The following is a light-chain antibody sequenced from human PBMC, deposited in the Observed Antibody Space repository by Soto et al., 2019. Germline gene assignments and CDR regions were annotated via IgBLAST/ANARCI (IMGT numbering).Light chain of an antibody. Sequence: EIVMTQSPATLSVSPGDGATLSCRASQSIDSNLAWYQQKPGQTPRLLIYGASTRPTGIPARFSGSGSRTEFTLTISSPQSEDFAVYYCQQYNDWPLTFGGGTKVEIK. CDR3: QQYNDWPLT. J-gene: IGKJ4*01. V-gene: IGKV3D-15*01. CDR1: QSIDSN. CDR2: GAS.